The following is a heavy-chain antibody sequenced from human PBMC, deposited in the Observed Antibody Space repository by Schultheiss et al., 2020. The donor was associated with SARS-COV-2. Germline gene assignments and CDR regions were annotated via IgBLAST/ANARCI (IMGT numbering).Heavy chain of an antibody. Sequence: SETLSLTCAVYGGSFSGYYWSWIRQPPGKGLEWIGEINHSGSTNYNPSLKSRVTISVDTSKNQFSLKLSSVTAADTAVYYCARQKEGIVVVPAATDYWGQGTLVTVSS. D-gene: IGHD2-2*01. CDR1: GGSFSGYY. CDR3: ARQKEGIVVVPAATDY. J-gene: IGHJ4*02. CDR2: INHSGST. V-gene: IGHV4-34*01.